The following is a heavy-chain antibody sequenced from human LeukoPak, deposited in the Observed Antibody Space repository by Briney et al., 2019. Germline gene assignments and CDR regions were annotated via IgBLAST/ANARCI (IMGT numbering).Heavy chain of an antibody. CDR2: INTNTGNP. V-gene: IGHV7-4-1*02. J-gene: IGHJ4*02. D-gene: IGHD1-26*01. CDR3: ARPLGLYSGSYYSPFDY. Sequence: ASVKVSCKTSGYAFTEYYIHWVRQAPGQGLEWMGWINTNTGNPTYAQGFTGRFVFSLDTSVGTAYLQISSLKAEDTAVYYCARPLGLYSGSYYSPFDYWGQGTLVTVSS. CDR1: GYAFTEYY.